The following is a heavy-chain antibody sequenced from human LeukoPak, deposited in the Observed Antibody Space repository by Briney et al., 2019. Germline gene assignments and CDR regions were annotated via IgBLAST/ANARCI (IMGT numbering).Heavy chain of an antibody. CDR1: GFTFSSYW. V-gene: IGHV3-74*01. CDR2: INSDGSST. J-gene: IGHJ4*02. CDR3: ARDNGDYVFLDYLDY. Sequence: GGSLRLSCAASGFTFSSYWMHWVRQAPGKGLVWVSRINSDGSSTSYADSVKGRFTISRDNAKNTLYLQMNSLRAEDTAVYYCARDNGDYVFLDYLDYWGQGTLVTVSS. D-gene: IGHD4-17*01.